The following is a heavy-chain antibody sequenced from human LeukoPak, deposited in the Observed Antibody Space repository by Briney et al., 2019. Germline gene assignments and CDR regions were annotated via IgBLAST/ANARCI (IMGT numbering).Heavy chain of an antibody. CDR2: IKQDGSEK. CDR1: GFTFSSYW. Sequence: GGSLRLSCAASGFTFSSYWMSWVRQAPGKGLEWVANIKQDGSEKYYVDSVKGRFTISRGNAKNSLYLQMNSLRAEDTAVYYCARDDWNAVYYYYYGMDVWGKGTTVTVSS. J-gene: IGHJ6*04. D-gene: IGHD1-1*01. V-gene: IGHV3-7*03. CDR3: ARDDWNAVYYYYYGMDV.